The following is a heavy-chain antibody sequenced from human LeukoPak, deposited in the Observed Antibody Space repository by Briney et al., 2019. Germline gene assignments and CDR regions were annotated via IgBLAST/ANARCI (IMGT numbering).Heavy chain of an antibody. CDR2: MNPNSGNT. CDR3: ARTGRITIFGVVISGPTYCMDV. V-gene: IGHV1-8*01. CDR1: GYTFTSYD. Sequence: ASVKVSCKASGYTFTSYDINWVRQATGQGLEWMGWMNPNSGNTGYAQKFQGRVTMTRNTSISTAYMELSSLRSEDTAVYYCARTGRITIFGVVISGPTYCMDVWGKGTTLTVSS. J-gene: IGHJ6*03. D-gene: IGHD3-3*01.